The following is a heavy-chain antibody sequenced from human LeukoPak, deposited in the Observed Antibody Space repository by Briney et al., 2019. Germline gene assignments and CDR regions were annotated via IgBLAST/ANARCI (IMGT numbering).Heavy chain of an antibody. CDR3: AKGYNYYDSSGYYD. V-gene: IGHV3-23*01. Sequence: PGGSLRLSCAASGFTFSSYGMSWVRQAPGKGLEWVSAISGSGGSTYYADSVKGRFTIYRDNSKNTLYLQMNSLRAEDTAVYYCAKGYNYYDSSGYYDWGQGTLVTVSS. J-gene: IGHJ4*02. D-gene: IGHD3-22*01. CDR2: ISGSGGST. CDR1: GFTFSSYG.